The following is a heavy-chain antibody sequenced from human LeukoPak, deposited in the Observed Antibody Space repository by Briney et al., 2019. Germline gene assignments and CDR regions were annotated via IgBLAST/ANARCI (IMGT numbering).Heavy chain of an antibody. J-gene: IGHJ4*02. V-gene: IGHV3-49*03. D-gene: IGHD2-15*01. CDR2: IRSKAYGGTT. CDR1: GFTFGDYA. CDR3: TRTRVRGFVVVVAGIDY. Sequence: GGSLRLSCTASGFTFGDYAMSWFRQAPGKGLEWVGFIRSKAYGGTTQYAASVKGRFTISRDDSKSIAYLLMNSLKTEDTAVYYCTRTRVRGFVVVVAGIDYWGQGTLVTVSS.